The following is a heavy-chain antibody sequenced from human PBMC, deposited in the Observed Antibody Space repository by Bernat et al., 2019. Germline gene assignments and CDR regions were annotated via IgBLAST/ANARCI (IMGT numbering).Heavy chain of an antibody. CDR3: ERDLYSSNLDYFYGLEV. Sequence: QVQLVESGEGVVQPGRSLRLSCAASVFTFSTYGMHWVRQAPGKGLEGVSVIWYDGSNKYYGDSVKGRFTISREKCKNPLYLKMNGLRAEDTVVYYCERDLYSSNLDYFYGLEVWGQGTTVTVSS. CDR1: VFTFSTYG. J-gene: IGHJ6*02. V-gene: IGHV3-33*01. D-gene: IGHD6-13*01. CDR2: IWYDGSNK.